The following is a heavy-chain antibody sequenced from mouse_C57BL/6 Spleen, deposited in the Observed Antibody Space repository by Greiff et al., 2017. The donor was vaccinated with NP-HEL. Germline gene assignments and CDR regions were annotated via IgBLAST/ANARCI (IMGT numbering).Heavy chain of an antibody. CDR2: IDPSDSYT. J-gene: IGHJ2*01. V-gene: IGHV1-50*01. CDR1: GYTFTSYW. CDR3: ARRGPKGFDY. Sequence: QVQLQQPGAELVKPGASVKLSCKASGYTFTSYWMQWVKQRPGQGLEWIGEIDPSDSYTNYNQKFKGKATLTVDTSSSTAYMQLSSLTSEDSAVYYCARRGPKGFDYWGQGTTLTVSS.